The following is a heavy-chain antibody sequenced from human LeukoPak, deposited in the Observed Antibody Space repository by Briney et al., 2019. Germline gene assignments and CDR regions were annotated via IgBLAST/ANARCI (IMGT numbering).Heavy chain of an antibody. Sequence: GGSLTLSCAASGFTFSRYWMHWVRQPPGKGLVWVSRINSDGGSTTYADSVKGRFTISRDNARNTLYLQMNSLRAEDTAVYYCARRPYGGYGDNWGQGTLVTVSS. CDR1: GFTFSRYW. D-gene: IGHD4-17*01. CDR2: INSDGGST. CDR3: ARRPYGGYGDN. J-gene: IGHJ4*02. V-gene: IGHV3-74*01.